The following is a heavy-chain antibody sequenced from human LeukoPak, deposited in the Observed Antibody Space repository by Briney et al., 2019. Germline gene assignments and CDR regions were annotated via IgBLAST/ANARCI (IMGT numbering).Heavy chain of an antibody. CDR2: INGAGSGK. CDR3: ARERWLQPDY. CDR1: GFTFSSYA. D-gene: IGHD5-12*01. V-gene: IGHV3-7*01. J-gene: IGHJ4*02. Sequence: GGSLRLSCAASGFTFSSYAMHWVRQAPGKGLEWVANINGAGSGKDYVDSVKGRFTISRDNAKDSLSLQMNSLRVDDTAVYYCARERWLQPDYRGQGILVTVSS.